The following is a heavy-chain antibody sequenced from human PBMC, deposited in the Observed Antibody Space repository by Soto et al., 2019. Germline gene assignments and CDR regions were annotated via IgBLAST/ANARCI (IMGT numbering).Heavy chain of an antibody. CDR3: GRDRGYADSFDI. V-gene: IGHV3-74*01. Sequence: EVQLVESGGGLVQPGESLRLSCAASGFTFSPFYMHWVRQAPGKGLEWVSHINGDGTTTVYADSVKGRFTISRDNGKSTLYLQMSSLRTEDTGLYFLGRDRGYADSFDIWGQGTMVTVSS. J-gene: IGHJ3*02. CDR1: GFTFSPFY. D-gene: IGHD2-8*01. CDR2: INGDGTTT.